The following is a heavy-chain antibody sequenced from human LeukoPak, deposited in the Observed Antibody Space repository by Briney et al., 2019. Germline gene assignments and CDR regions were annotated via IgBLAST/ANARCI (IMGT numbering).Heavy chain of an antibody. V-gene: IGHV4-38-2*01. D-gene: IGHD2-8*01. CDR2: IYHSRST. CDR3: ARHVGYCTNGVCYVDY. J-gene: IGHJ4*02. CDR1: GYSISSGYY. Sequence: SETLSLTCAVSGYSISSGYYWGWIRQPPGKGLEWIGSIYHSRSTYYNPSLKSRVTISVDTSKNQFSLKLSSVTAADTAVYYCARHVGYCTNGVCYVDYWGQGTLVTVSS.